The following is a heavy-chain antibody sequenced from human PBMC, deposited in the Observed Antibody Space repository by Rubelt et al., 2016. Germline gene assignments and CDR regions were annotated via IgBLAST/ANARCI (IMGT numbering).Heavy chain of an antibody. J-gene: IGHJ4*02. Sequence: QLQLQESGPGLVKPSETLSLTCTVSGDSISISTYFWGWIRQPPGKGLAWIANVCYSGSTNYNPSLKSRVTISVDTSQNKFSRNLNTVTAADTAVYYCARQGDHTNYHYLDYWGQGTLVTVSS. CDR3: ARQGDHTNYHYLDY. CDR2: VCYSGST. D-gene: IGHD4/OR15-4a*01. V-gene: IGHV4-39*01. CDR1: GDSISISTYF.